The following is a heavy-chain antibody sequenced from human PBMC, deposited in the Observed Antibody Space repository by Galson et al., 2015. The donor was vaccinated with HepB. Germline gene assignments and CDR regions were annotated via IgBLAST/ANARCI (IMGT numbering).Heavy chain of an antibody. CDR1: GYSSSTYW. Sequence: QSGAEVKKPGESLRISCKGSGYSSSTYWIHWVRQMPGKGLEWMGRIAPSDSYTNYSPSFQGRFTISRDNAKNSLYLQMNSLTAEDTASYYCARDLRYCSKVSCYTPLDYWGPGTLVTVSS. CDR2: IAPSDSYT. D-gene: IGHD2-2*02. J-gene: IGHJ4*02. CDR3: ARDLRYCSKVSCYTPLDY. V-gene: IGHV5-10-1*01.